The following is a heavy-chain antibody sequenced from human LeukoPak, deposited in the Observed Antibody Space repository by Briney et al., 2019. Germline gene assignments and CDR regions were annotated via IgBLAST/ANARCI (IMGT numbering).Heavy chain of an antibody. CDR2: IRSKAYGGTT. Sequence: GGSLRLSCTASGFTFGDYAMSWFRQAPGKGLEWVGFIRSKAYGGTTEYAASVKGRFTISRDDSKSIAYLQMNSLKTEDTAVYYCTRSNQLLWFGELLEPYFDYWGQGTLVTVSS. CDR1: GFTFGDYA. CDR3: TRSNQLLWFGELLEPYFDY. V-gene: IGHV3-49*03. J-gene: IGHJ4*02. D-gene: IGHD3-10*01.